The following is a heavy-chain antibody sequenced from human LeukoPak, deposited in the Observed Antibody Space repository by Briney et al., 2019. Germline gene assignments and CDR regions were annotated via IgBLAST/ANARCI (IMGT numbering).Heavy chain of an antibody. J-gene: IGHJ4*02. CDR2: IYYSGST. CDR3: ARDAEIWGSYRLPL. CDR1: GGSISSGDYY. V-gene: IGHV4-30-4*01. D-gene: IGHD3-16*02. Sequence: SGTLSLTCTVSGGSISSGDYYWSWIRQPPGKGLEWIGYIYYSGSTYYNPSLKSRVTISVDTSKNQFSLKLSSVTAADTAVYYCARDAEIWGSYRLPLWGQGTLVTVSS.